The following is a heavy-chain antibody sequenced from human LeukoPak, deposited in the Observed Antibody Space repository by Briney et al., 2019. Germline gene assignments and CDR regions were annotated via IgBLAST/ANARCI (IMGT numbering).Heavy chain of an antibody. V-gene: IGHV4-39*07. CDR2: IYYSGST. D-gene: IGHD4-17*01. Sequence: PSETLSLTCTVSGGSINSSIYHWGWIRQPPGKGLEWIGNIYYSGSTYYNPSLKSRVTISVDTSKNQLSLKLSSVTAADTAVYYCATDPGFDYGDYGWFDYWGQGTLVTVSS. J-gene: IGHJ4*02. CDR1: GGSINSSIYH. CDR3: ATDPGFDYGDYGWFDY.